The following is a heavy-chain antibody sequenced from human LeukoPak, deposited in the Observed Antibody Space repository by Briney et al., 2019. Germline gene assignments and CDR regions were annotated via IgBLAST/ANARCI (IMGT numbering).Heavy chain of an antibody. D-gene: IGHD2-8*01. J-gene: IGHJ3*02. CDR2: ISSSTSYI. CDR1: GFTFSSYS. Sequence: NPGGSLTLSCTASGFTFSSYSMNWVRQAPGKGLEWVSFISSSTSYISYADSVKGRFTISRDNAKSSLWLQMNSLRAEDTSVYYCARATNGRFDIWGQGTMVTVSS. CDR3: ARATNGRFDI. V-gene: IGHV3-21*01.